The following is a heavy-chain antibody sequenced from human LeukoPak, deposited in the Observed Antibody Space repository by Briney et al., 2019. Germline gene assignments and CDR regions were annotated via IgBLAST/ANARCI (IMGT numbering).Heavy chain of an antibody. V-gene: IGHV3-21*01. Sequence: GGSLRLSCAASGFTFSSYSMNWVRQAPGKGLEWVSSISSSSSYIYYADSVKGRFTISRDNAKNSLYLQMNSLRAEDTAVYYCARDREDIDYYYGMDVWGQATTVTVSS. CDR3: ARDREDIDYYYGMDV. D-gene: IGHD2-15*01. CDR1: GFTFSSYS. J-gene: IGHJ6*02. CDR2: ISSSSSYI.